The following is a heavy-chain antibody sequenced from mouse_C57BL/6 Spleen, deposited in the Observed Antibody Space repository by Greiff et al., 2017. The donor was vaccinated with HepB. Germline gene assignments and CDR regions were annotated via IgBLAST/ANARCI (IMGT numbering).Heavy chain of an antibody. CDR2: ISDGGSYT. Sequence: DVMLVESGGGLVKPGGSLKLSCAASGFTFSSYAMSWVRQTPEKRLGWVATISDGGSYTYYPDNVKGRFTISRDNAKNNLYLQMSHLKSEDTAMYYCARGKSRDFILDYWGQGTSVTVSS. CDR3: ARGKSRDFILDY. CDR1: GFTFSSYA. V-gene: IGHV5-4*03. J-gene: IGHJ4*01. D-gene: IGHD1-2*01.